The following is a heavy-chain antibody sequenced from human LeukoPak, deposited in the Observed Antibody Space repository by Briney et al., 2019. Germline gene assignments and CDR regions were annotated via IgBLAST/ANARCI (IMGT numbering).Heavy chain of an antibody. CDR2: NNGGGTT. CDR1: GFSVSNYY. J-gene: IGHJ6*02. Sequence: PGGSLRLSCVASGFSVSNYYMSWVRQAPGKGLEWVAVNNGGGTTYYADSVKGRFTISRDNSRDTLSLQMNSLRVEDTAVYFCAKYSHGACCYGMDVWGQGITVTVSS. D-gene: IGHD5-12*01. V-gene: IGHV3-53*01. CDR3: AKYSHGACCYGMDV.